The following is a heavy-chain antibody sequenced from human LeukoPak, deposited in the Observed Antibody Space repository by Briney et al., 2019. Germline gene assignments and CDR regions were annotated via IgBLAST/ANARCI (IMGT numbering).Heavy chain of an antibody. CDR1: GYTFTSYG. CDR3: ARSAVGRADY. V-gene: IGHV7-4-1*02. J-gene: IGHJ4*02. Sequence: GASVKVSCKASGYTFTSYGISWVRQAPGQGLEWMGWINTNTGNPTYAQGFTGRFVFSSDTSVTTAYLQISSLKAEDTAVYYCARSAVGRADYWGQGTLVTVSS. CDR2: INTNTGNP. D-gene: IGHD6-13*01.